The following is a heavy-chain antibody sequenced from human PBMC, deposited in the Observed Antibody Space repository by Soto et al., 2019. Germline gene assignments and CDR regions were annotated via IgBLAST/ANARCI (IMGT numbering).Heavy chain of an antibody. D-gene: IGHD3-22*01. Sequence: ASVKVSCKASGYTFTGYYMHWVRQAPGQGLEWMGWINPNSGGTNYAQKFQGRVTMTRDTSISTAYMELSRLRSDDTAVYYCARSFSESYDSSGYYAFDIWGQGTMVTVSS. CDR3: ARSFSESYDSSGYYAFDI. J-gene: IGHJ3*02. CDR2: INPNSGGT. V-gene: IGHV1-2*02. CDR1: GYTFTGYY.